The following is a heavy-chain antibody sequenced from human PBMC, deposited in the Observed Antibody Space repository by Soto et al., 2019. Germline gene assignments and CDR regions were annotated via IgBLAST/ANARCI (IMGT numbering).Heavy chain of an antibody. CDR2: VSGSGGST. V-gene: IGHV3-23*01. D-gene: IGHD3-10*01. J-gene: IGHJ4*02. CDR1: GFIFDRYA. Sequence: GGSLRLSCAASGFIFDRYAMSWVRQAPGKGLEWVSAVSGSGGSTYYADSVKGRFTIARDNSKNALYLQMNSLRAEDTAIYYCAKDLRNYCSAIYCLDYWGQGT. CDR3: AKDLRNYCSAIYCLDY.